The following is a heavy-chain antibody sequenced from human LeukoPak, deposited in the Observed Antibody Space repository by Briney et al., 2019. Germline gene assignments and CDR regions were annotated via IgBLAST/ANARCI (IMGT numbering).Heavy chain of an antibody. CDR2: LRTNGGIT. J-gene: IGHJ4*02. D-gene: IGHD2-21*01. Sequence: PGGSLRLSCSASGFTFSNYAMHWVRQAPGKGLEFVSTLRTNGGITYYADSVKGRFTISRDNAKNSLYLQMNSLRVEDTAVYYCARLKGERSLFENWGQGTLVTVSS. CDR1: GFTFSNYA. CDR3: ARLKGERSLFEN. V-gene: IGHV3-64*04.